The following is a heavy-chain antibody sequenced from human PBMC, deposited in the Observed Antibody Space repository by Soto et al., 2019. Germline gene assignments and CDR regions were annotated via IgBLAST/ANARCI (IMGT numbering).Heavy chain of an antibody. J-gene: IGHJ5*02. D-gene: IGHD3-3*01. Sequence: SETLSLTCAVSGGSISSSNWWSWVRQPPGKGLEWIGEIYHSGSTYYNPSLKSRVTISVDRSKNQFSLKMSSVTAADTAVYYCARVPGDFWSGYYSWFDPWGQGTLVTVS. V-gene: IGHV4-4*02. CDR2: IYHSGST. CDR1: GGSISSSNW. CDR3: ARVPGDFWSGYYSWFDP.